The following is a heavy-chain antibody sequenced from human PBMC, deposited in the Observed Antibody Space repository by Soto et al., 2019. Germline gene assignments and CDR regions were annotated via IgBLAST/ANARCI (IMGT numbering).Heavy chain of an antibody. J-gene: IGHJ4*02. CDR3: ARLVVHYSFDY. Sequence: SETLSLTCTVSGGSISSYYWSWIRQPPGKGLEWIGYIYYSGSTNYNPSLKSRVTISVDTSKNQFSLKLSSVTAADTAVYYRARLVVHYSFDYWGQGTLVTVSS. V-gene: IGHV4-59*08. D-gene: IGHD2-8*01. CDR1: GGSISSYY. CDR2: IYYSGST.